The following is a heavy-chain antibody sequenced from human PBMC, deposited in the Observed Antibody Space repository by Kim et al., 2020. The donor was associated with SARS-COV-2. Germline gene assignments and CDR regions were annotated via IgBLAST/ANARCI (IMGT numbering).Heavy chain of an antibody. J-gene: IGHJ4*02. Sequence: GSLRLSCAASGFIFSSYNMHWARQAPGKGLEWVAVILDDGSNKYYADSVKGRFTISRDNSKNTLYLQMNSLRAEDTAVYYCTKAPQFDSWGQGTLVTVSS. V-gene: IGHV3-30*18. CDR1: GFIFSSYN. CDR2: ILDDGSNK. CDR3: TKAPQFDS.